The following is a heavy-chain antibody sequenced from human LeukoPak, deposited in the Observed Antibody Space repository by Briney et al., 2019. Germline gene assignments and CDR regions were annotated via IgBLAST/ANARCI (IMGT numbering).Heavy chain of an antibody. Sequence: ASVKVSCKASGYTFTSYYMHWVRQAPGQGLEWMGIINPSGGSTIYAQKFQGRVTMNRDTSTSTVYMELSSLRSEDTAVYYCARDPDGDYYGSGSWFDPWGQGTLVTVSS. V-gene: IGHV1-46*01. CDR1: GYTFTSYY. CDR3: ARDPDGDYYGSGSWFDP. D-gene: IGHD3-10*01. CDR2: INPSGGST. J-gene: IGHJ5*02.